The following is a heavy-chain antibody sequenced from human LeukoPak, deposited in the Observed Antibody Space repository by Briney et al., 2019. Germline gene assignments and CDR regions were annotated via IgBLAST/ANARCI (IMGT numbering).Heavy chain of an antibody. J-gene: IGHJ6*03. Sequence: ASVKVSCKASGYTFTSYYMHWVRQAPGQGLEWMGIINPSGGSTSYAQKFRGRVTMTRDMSTSTVYMELSSLRSEDTAVYYCHVVVAADYYYYYMDVWGKGTTVTVSS. CDR1: GYTFTSYY. CDR2: INPSGGST. V-gene: IGHV1-46*01. D-gene: IGHD2-15*01. CDR3: HVVVAADYYYYYMDV.